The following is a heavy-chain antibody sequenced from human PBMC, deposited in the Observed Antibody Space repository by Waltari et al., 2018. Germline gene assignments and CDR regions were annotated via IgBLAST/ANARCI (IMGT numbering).Heavy chain of an antibody. J-gene: IGHJ4*02. CDR2: SYHSGST. CDR3: ATASSNDFWSGYHVGGY. D-gene: IGHD3-3*01. CDR1: GYCLHSGYC. Sequence: QVQLPESGPGLVKPSETLSRICTVSGYCLHSGYCGGWIQQPPGKGLEWSGGSYHSGSTYYNPSLKRRVTISVDTSKNQFSLKLSSVTAADTVVYYCATASSNDFWSGYHVGGYWGQGTLVTVSS. V-gene: IGHV4-38-2*02.